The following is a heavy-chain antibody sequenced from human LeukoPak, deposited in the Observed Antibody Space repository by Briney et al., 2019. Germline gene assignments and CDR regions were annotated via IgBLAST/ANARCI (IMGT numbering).Heavy chain of an antibody. CDR2: ISAYNGNT. J-gene: IGHJ6*03. CDR3: ARTYCSGGSCYSRASMYYYYMDV. V-gene: IGHV1-18*01. CDR1: GYTFTSYG. D-gene: IGHD2-15*01. Sequence: ASVKVSCKASGYTFTSYGISWVRQAPGQGLEWMGWISAYNGNTNYAQKLQGRVTMTTDTSTSTAYMELRSLRSDDTAVYYCARTYCSGGSCYSRASMYYYYMDVWGKGTTVTVSS.